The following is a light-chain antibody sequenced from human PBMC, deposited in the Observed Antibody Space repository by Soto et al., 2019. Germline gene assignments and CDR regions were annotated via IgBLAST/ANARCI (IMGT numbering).Light chain of an antibody. CDR1: QSVSSN. V-gene: IGKV3-15*01. J-gene: IGKJ1*01. Sequence: EIVMTQSPATLSVSPGERATLSCRASQSVSSNLAWYQQKPGQAPRLLIYGASTRPTGIPARFSGSGSGTEFTLTISILQSEDFAVYYCQQYNNWPPWTFGQVTKLEI. CDR2: GAS. CDR3: QQYNNWPPWT.